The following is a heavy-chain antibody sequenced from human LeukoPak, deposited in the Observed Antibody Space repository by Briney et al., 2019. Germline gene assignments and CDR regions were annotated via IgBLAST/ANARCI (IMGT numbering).Heavy chain of an antibody. D-gene: IGHD3-10*01. CDR3: ARGGIMNFGERAPRPWFDP. J-gene: IGHJ5*02. Sequence: ASVKVSCKASGYTFTDYYMHWVRQDPGQGLEWMGWINPNSGGTSSAQKFQGRVTMIRDTSTNTVYMELRRLRSDDTAVYYCARGGIMNFGERAPRPWFDPWGQGTLVTVSS. V-gene: IGHV1-2*02. CDR1: GYTFTDYY. CDR2: INPNSGGT.